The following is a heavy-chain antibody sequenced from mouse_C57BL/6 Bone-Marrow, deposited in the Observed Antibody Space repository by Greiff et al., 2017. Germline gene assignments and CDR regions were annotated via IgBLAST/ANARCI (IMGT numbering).Heavy chain of an antibody. Sequence: VQLQQSGAELVRPGASVKLSCKASGYTFTDYYINWVKQRPGQGLEWIARIYPGSGNTYYNEKFKGKATLTAEKSSSTAYMQLSSLTSEDSAVYFCARGSPPRPFAYWGQGTLVTVSA. CDR3: ARGSPPRPFAY. CDR1: GYTFTDYY. J-gene: IGHJ3*01. CDR2: IYPGSGNT. D-gene: IGHD3-2*02. V-gene: IGHV1-76*01.